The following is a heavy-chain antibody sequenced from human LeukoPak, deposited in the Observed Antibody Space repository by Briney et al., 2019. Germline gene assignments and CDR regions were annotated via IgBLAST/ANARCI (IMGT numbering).Heavy chain of an antibody. CDR2: IHYSGTA. D-gene: IGHD2-15*01. J-gene: IGHJ4*02. CDR1: GGSISGSTYY. V-gene: IGHV4-39*01. Sequence: SETLSLTCTVSGGSISGSTYYWGWIRQPPGKGLEWIGSIHYSGTAYYNPSLKSRVTISADTSKNQFSLRLGSVTAADTAVYYCARHGGWPAFSDFDYWGQGTLVTVSS. CDR3: ARHGGWPAFSDFDY.